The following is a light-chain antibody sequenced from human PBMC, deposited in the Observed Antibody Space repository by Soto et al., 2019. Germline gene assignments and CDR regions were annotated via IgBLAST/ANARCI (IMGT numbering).Light chain of an antibody. V-gene: IGKV3-20*01. CDR3: QQYGISPLT. CDR2: DAS. CDR1: QSVASSY. J-gene: IGKJ4*01. Sequence: EIVLTQSPATLSLSPGERATLSCRASQSVASSYLAWYQQKPGQAPRLLSYDASSRASGIPDRFSGSGSGTDFTLTISRLEPEDCAVYYCQQYGISPLTFGRGTKVQIK.